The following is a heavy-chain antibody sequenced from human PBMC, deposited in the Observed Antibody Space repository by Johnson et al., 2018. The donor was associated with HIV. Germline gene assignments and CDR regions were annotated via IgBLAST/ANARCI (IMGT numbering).Heavy chain of an antibody. D-gene: IGHD3-3*01. Sequence: QVQLVESGGGVVQPGRSLRLSCAASGFTFSNYAMHWVRQAPGKGLAWVAVLSYDGGNKYYADSVKGRFTISRDNSKNTLYLERKSLRAEDTAVYYCASGAYYDFWSGLANAFDIWGQGTMVTVSS. V-gene: IGHV3-30-3*01. CDR2: LSYDGGNK. J-gene: IGHJ3*02. CDR1: GFTFSNYA. CDR3: ASGAYYDFWSGLANAFDI.